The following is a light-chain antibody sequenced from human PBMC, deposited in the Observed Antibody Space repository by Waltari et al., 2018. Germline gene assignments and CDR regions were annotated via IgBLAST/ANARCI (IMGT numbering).Light chain of an antibody. Sequence: QSVLTQPPSASGTPGQRVTISCSGSSSNIGSNTVNWYQQPPGTAPKLLIYSNNQRPSGAPARFSGSKSGTSASLAISGLQSEDEADYYCAAWDDSLNGRVFGGGTKLTVL. J-gene: IGLJ3*02. CDR3: AAWDDSLNGRV. CDR2: SNN. V-gene: IGLV1-44*01. CDR1: SSNIGSNT.